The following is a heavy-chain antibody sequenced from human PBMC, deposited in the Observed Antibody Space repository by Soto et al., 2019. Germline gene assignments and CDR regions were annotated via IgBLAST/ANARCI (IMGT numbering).Heavy chain of an antibody. CDR1: GDSIGAYS. J-gene: IGHJ5*02. Sequence: SETLCLTCTVSGDSIGAYSVSWVRQPPEKGLEWIGNKYYSGDTYPNLSLKSRVTISIDMSKNQFSLSLSSVTAADTAVYYCAWFGNYYNLFDPWGPGILVTVSS. CDR3: AWFGNYYNLFDP. V-gene: IGHV4-59*04. CDR2: KYYSGDT. D-gene: IGHD3-10*01.